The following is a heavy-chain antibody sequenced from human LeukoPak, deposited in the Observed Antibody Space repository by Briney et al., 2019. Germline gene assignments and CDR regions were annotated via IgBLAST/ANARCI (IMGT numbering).Heavy chain of an antibody. Sequence: GGSLRLSCAASGFTFSSYSMNWVRQPPGKGLEWVSNIGTSSTTIYYADSVKGRFTISRDSAKNSLYLQMNSLRADDTAVYYCARFAAGGSYYYYMDVWGKGTTVTVSS. D-gene: IGHD6-25*01. V-gene: IGHV3-48*01. CDR2: IGTSSTTI. J-gene: IGHJ6*03. CDR1: GFTFSSYS. CDR3: ARFAAGGSYYYYMDV.